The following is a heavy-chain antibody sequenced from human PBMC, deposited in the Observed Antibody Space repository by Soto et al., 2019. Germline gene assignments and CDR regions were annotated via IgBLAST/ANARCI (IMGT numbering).Heavy chain of an antibody. CDR3: ASARWDY. CDR2: INHNGLT. J-gene: IGHJ4*02. CDR1: GASFTSNY. Sequence: PSETLSLTCGVYGASFTSNYWSWVRQPPAKWLEWIGEINHNGLTNYNPSLKSRVTISVDTSKNQFSLKLTSVTAADTAVYYCASARWDYWGQGTLVTVSS. V-gene: IGHV4-34*01. D-gene: IGHD2-15*01.